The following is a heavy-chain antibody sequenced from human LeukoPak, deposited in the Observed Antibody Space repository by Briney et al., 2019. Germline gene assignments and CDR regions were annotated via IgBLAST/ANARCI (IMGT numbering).Heavy chain of an antibody. CDR2: IYTSGST. D-gene: IGHD1-26*01. CDR3: ARDRPDGSGSYEYYFDY. V-gene: IGHV4-61*02. J-gene: IGHJ4*02. CDR1: GGSINSGSYY. Sequence: MPSETLSLTCTVSGGSINSGSYYWTWIRQPAGKGLEWIGRIYTSGSTNYNPSLRGRVTISADTSTNQFSLRLSSVTAADTAVYYCARDRPDGSGSYEYYFDYWGQGTLVTVSS.